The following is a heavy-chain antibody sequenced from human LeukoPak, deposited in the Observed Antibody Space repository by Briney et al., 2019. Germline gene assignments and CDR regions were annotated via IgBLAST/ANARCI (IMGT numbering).Heavy chain of an antibody. CDR3: ARGRVLLWFGELLPYNWFDP. CDR2: INHSGST. CDR1: GGSFSGYY. D-gene: IGHD3-10*01. J-gene: IGHJ5*02. V-gene: IGHV4-34*01. Sequence: SETLSLTCAVYGGSFSGYYWSWIRQPPGKGLEWIGEINHSGSTNYNPSLKSRVTISVDTSKNQFSLKLCSVTAADTAVYYCARGRVLLWFGELLPYNWFDPWGQGTLVTVSS.